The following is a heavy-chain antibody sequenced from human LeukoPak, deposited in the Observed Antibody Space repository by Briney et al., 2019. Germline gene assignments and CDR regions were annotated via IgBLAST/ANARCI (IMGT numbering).Heavy chain of an antibody. Sequence: GGSLSLSCAASGFTFSSYWMSSVRQALGKGVEWVANIKQDGSEKYYVDSVKGRFTISRDNAKSSLYLQMNSLRAEDTAVYYCASQNDYGGNCFFEYWGQGTLVTVSS. CDR1: GFTFSSYW. D-gene: IGHD4-23*01. CDR3: ASQNDYGGNCFFEY. V-gene: IGHV3-7*01. CDR2: IKQDGSEK. J-gene: IGHJ4*02.